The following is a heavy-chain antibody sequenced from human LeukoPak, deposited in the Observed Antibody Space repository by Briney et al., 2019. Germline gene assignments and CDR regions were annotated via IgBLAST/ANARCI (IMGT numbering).Heavy chain of an antibody. D-gene: IGHD6-13*01. CDR3: ARQASWLPYFDL. Sequence: SETLSLTCTVSGGSISGYYWGWIRQPPGKGLEWIGYIYYSGSTNYNPSLKSRVTISVDTSENQFSLKLSSVTAADTAVYFCARQASWLPYFDLWGRGTLVTVSS. V-gene: IGHV4-59*08. CDR2: IYYSGST. CDR1: GGSISGYY. J-gene: IGHJ2*01.